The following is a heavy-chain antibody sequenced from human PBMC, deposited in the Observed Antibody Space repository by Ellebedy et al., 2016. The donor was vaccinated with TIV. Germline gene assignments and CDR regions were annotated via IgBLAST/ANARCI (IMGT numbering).Heavy chain of an antibody. CDR3: AKATVVVRVSCLDH. CDR1: GFSFSTYA. Sequence: GESLKISCAASGFSFSTYAMSWVRQAPGKGLEWVSAISGSGGSTYYADSVKGRCTISRDNSKNNLYLQMKSLRGDDTAVYYCAKATVVVRVSCLDHWGQGTLVTVSS. V-gene: IGHV3-23*01. J-gene: IGHJ4*02. CDR2: ISGSGGST. D-gene: IGHD4-23*01.